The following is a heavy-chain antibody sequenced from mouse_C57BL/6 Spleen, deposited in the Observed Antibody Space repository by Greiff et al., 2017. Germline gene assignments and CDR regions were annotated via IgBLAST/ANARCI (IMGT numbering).Heavy chain of an antibody. CDR2: INPRTGGT. J-gene: IGHJ3*01. V-gene: IGHV1-43*01. Sequence: VQLQQSGPELVKPGASVKISCKASGYSFTGYYMHWVKQSSEKSLEWIGEINPRTGGTSYNQKFKGKATFTVDKSSSTDYMQLKSLTSEDSAVYYCARYYYGSTGFAYWGQGTLVTVSA. CDR1: GYSFTGYY. D-gene: IGHD1-1*01. CDR3: ARYYYGSTGFAY.